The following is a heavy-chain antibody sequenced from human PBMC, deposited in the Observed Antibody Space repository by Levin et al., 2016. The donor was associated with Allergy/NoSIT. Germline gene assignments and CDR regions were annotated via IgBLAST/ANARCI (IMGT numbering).Heavy chain of an antibody. Sequence: WVRQAPGQGLEWMGGIIPIFGIANYAQKFQGRVTITADKSTSTAYMELSSLRSEDTAVYYCAAKLQSTLHYYYYYGMDVWGQGTTVTVSS. V-gene: IGHV1-69*17. J-gene: IGHJ6*02. CDR2: IIPIFGIA. CDR3: AAKLQSTLHYYYYYGMDV. D-gene: IGHD5-24*01.